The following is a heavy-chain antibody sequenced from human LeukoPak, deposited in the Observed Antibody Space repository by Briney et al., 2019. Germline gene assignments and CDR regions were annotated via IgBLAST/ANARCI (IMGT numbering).Heavy chain of an antibody. Sequence: PSETLSLTCTVSGGSNSSSSYYWGWIRQPPGKGLEWIGSIYYSGSTYYNPSLKSRVTISVDTSKNQFSLKLSSVTAADTAVYYCAQGTVISTTAYWGQGTLVTVSS. CDR2: IYYSGST. CDR3: AQGTVISTTAY. V-gene: IGHV4-39*07. D-gene: IGHD1-26*01. J-gene: IGHJ4*02. CDR1: GGSNSSSSYY.